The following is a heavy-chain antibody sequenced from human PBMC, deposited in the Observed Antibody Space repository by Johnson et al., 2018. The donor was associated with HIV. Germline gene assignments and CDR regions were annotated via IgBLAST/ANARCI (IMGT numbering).Heavy chain of an antibody. D-gene: IGHD2-15*01. CDR3: AKESMSRIVVVVAAAPPTAFDI. V-gene: IGHV3-30*18. J-gene: IGHJ3*02. CDR1: RFSFSSYW. Sequence: QVQLVESGGGLVQPGGSLRLSCAASRFSFSSYWMHWVRQAPGKGLEWVAIISYDGSNKYYADSVKGRFTITRDTSKNTLYLQMKSLRAEDTAVYYCAKESMSRIVVVVAAAPPTAFDIWGQGTMVTVSS. CDR2: ISYDGSNK.